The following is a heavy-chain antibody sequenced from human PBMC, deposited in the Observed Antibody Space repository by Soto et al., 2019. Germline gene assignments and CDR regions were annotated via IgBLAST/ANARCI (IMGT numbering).Heavy chain of an antibody. CDR3: AKSAPRSGSYHVTLYFDY. V-gene: IGHV3-30*18. J-gene: IGHJ4*02. CDR2: ISYDGSNK. D-gene: IGHD1-26*01. CDR1: GFTFSSYG. Sequence: QVQLVESGGGVVQPGRSLRLSCAASGFTFSSYGMHWVRQAPGKGLEWVAVISYDGSNKYYADSVKGRFTISRDNSKNTLYLQMNSLRAEDTAVYYCAKSAPRSGSYHVTLYFDYWGQGTLVTVSS.